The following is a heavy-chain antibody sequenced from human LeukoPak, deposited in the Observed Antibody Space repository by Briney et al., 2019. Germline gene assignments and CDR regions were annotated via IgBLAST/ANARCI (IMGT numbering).Heavy chain of an antibody. CDR2: VRYNGNDK. J-gene: IGHJ6*02. D-gene: IGHD6-19*01. CDR3: ARDWVTAVAGTGYYYYYGMDV. CDR1: GFTFTAYG. Sequence: GGSLRLSCAASGFTFTAYGMQWVRQAPGKGLEWVAFVRYNGNDKYYADSVKGRFTISRDNSKNTVDLQMDSLRAEDTAVYYCARDWVTAVAGTGYYYYYGMDVWGQGTTVTVSS. V-gene: IGHV3-30*02.